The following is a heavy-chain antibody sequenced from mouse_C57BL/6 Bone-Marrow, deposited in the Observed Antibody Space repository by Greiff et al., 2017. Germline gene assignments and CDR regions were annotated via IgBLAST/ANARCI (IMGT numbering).Heavy chain of an antibody. J-gene: IGHJ1*03. CDR3: VRHEAGYPWYFDV. Sequence: EVQRVESGGGLVQPKGSLKLSCAASGFSFNTYAMNWVRQAPGKGLEWVARIRSKSNNYATYYADSVKDRFTISRDDSESMLYLQMNNLKTEDTAMYYCVRHEAGYPWYFDVWGTGTTVTVSS. V-gene: IGHV10-1*01. CDR1: GFSFNTYA. CDR2: IRSKSNNYAT.